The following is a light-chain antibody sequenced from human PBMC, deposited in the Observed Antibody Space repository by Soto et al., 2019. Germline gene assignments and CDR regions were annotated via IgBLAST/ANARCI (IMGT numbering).Light chain of an antibody. CDR2: GAS. V-gene: IGKV3-15*01. J-gene: IGKJ1*01. CDR3: QQYNNWPPDRT. CDR1: QRVSSN. Sequence: EIVMTQSPATLSVSPGERATLSCRASQRVSSNLAWYQQKPAQAPRLLIYGASTRATGIPARFSGSGSGTEFTLTISRLQSEDFAIYFCQQYNNWPPDRTFGQGTKVEIK.